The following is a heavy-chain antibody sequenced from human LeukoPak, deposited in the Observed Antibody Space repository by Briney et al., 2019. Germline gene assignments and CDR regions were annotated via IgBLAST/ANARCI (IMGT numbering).Heavy chain of an antibody. Sequence: PGGSLRLSCAASGFTFSSYSMNWVRQAPGKGLEWVSSISSSSSYIYYADSVKGRFTISRDNAKNSLYLQMNSLRAEDTAVYYCARAGTHYYDSSGYYMNYWGQGTLVTVSS. CDR2: ISSSSSYI. J-gene: IGHJ4*02. V-gene: IGHV3-21*01. CDR3: ARAGTHYYDSSGYYMNY. D-gene: IGHD3-22*01. CDR1: GFTFSSYS.